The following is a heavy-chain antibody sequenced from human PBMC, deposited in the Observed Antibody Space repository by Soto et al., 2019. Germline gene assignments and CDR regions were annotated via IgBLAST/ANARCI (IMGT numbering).Heavy chain of an antibody. D-gene: IGHD2-2*01. CDR2: MNPNSGNT. V-gene: IGHV1-8*01. CDR3: ARADCSSTSCYPGDYGMDV. CDR1: GYTFTSYD. J-gene: IGHJ6*02. Sequence: ASVKVSCKASGYTFTSYDINWVRQATGQGLEWMGWMNPNSGNTGYAQKFQGRVTMTRNTSISTAYMELSSLRSEDTAVYYCARADCSSTSCYPGDYGMDVWGQGTTVTVSS.